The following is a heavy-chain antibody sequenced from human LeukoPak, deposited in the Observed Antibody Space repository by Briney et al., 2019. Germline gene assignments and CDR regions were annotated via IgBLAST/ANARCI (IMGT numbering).Heavy chain of an antibody. CDR2: INAGNGNT. J-gene: IGHJ4*02. Sequence: ASVKVSCTASGYTFTSYAMHWVRQAPGQRLEWMGWINAGNGNTKYSQKFQGRVTITRDTSASTAYMELSSLRSEDTAVYYCARGHNWNRGLDFDYWGQGTLVTVSS. D-gene: IGHD1-20*01. V-gene: IGHV1-3*01. CDR1: GYTFTSYA. CDR3: ARGHNWNRGLDFDY.